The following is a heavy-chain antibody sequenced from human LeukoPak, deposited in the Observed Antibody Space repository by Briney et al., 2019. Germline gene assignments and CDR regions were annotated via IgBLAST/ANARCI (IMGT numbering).Heavy chain of an antibody. CDR3: ARDRPVGDYYGSGSYSLDY. CDR2: IYTSGGT. CDR1: GGSISSYY. D-gene: IGHD3-10*01. V-gene: IGHV4-4*07. J-gene: IGHJ4*02. Sequence: SETLSLTCTVSGGSISSYYWSWIRQPAGKGLEWIGRIYTSGGTTYNPSLKSRVTMSVDKSRNRLSLKLSSVTAADTAMYYCARDRPVGDYYGSGSYSLDYWGQGTLVTVSS.